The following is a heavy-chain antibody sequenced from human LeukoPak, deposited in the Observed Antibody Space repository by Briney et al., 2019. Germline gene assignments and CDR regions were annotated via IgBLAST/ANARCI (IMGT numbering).Heavy chain of an antibody. Sequence: SETLSLTCAVYGGXFSGYHWNWIRQPPGKGLEWIGEINHSGSINYNPSLKSRVSISVDTSKNQFSLNLSSVTAADTAVYYCARGLRRDGYNFGAFDIWGQGTMVTVSS. CDR3: ARGLRRDGYNFGAFDI. CDR1: GGXFSGYH. D-gene: IGHD5-24*01. J-gene: IGHJ3*02. CDR2: INHSGSI. V-gene: IGHV4-34*01.